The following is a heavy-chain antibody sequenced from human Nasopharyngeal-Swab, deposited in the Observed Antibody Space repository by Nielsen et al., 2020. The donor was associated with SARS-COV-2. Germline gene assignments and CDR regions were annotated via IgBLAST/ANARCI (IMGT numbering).Heavy chain of an antibody. CDR1: GGTFRSYA. Sequence: SVKVSCKASGGTFRSYAISWVRPAPGQGLEWMGGIIPIFGTANYAQKFQGRVTITADESTSTAYMELSSLRSEDTAVYYCARGGYYGSGSYFHYYYGMDVWGQGTTVTVSS. CDR3: ARGGYYGSGSYFHYYYGMDV. J-gene: IGHJ6*02. V-gene: IGHV1-69*13. CDR2: IIPIFGTA. D-gene: IGHD3-10*01.